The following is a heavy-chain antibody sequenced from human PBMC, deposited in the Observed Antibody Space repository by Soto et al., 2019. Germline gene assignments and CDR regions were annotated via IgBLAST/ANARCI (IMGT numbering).Heavy chain of an antibody. J-gene: IGHJ6*02. D-gene: IGHD1-26*01. Sequence: QVQLVQSGAEVKKPGSSVKVSCKASGGTFSSYAISGVRQAPVQGLEWMGGIIPIFGTANYAQKFQGRVTITADESTGTACMELGSLSAEDTAVYYCARGELALNYYYYVMDVWGQGTTVPVSS. CDR2: IIPIFGTA. CDR1: GGTFSSYA. V-gene: IGHV1-69*01. CDR3: ARGELALNYYYYVMDV.